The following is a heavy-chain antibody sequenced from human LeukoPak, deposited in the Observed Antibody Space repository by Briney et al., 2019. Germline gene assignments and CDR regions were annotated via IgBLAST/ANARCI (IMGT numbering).Heavy chain of an antibody. Sequence: PGGSLRLSCAASGFTFSNAWTSWVRQAPGKGLEWVGRIKSKTDGGTIDYAAPVKGRFTISRDDSKNTLYLQMNSLKTEDTAVYYCTTDRRDWNPRDWGQGTLVTVSS. CDR2: IKSKTDGGTI. CDR3: TTDRRDWNPRD. J-gene: IGHJ4*02. CDR1: GFTFSNAW. V-gene: IGHV3-15*01. D-gene: IGHD1-1*01.